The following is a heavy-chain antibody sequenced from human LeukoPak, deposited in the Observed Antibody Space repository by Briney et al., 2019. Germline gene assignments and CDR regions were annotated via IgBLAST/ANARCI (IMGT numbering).Heavy chain of an antibody. V-gene: IGHV3-7*03. CDR3: ATPLDYYDRSDSHQGGD. CDR1: VFTFSRHW. D-gene: IGHD3-22*01. J-gene: IGHJ4*02. CDR2: IKHDGSEK. Sequence: GGSLRLSCAASVFTFSRHWMTWVRQAPGKGREWVANIKHDGSEKNYVDSVKGRFTISRDNAKNSLYLQMNSLRAEDTAVYYCATPLDYYDRSDSHQGGDWGQGTLVTVSS.